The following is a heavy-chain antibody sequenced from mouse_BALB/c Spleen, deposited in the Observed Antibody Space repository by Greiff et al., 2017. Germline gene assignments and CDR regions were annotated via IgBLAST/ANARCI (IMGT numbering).Heavy chain of an antibody. CDR2: ISTYYGDA. J-gene: IGHJ2*01. CDR3: ARWGYYGSSPYYFDY. CDR1: GYTFTDYA. D-gene: IGHD1-1*01. V-gene: IGHV1S137*01. Sequence: QVQLKESGAELVRPGVSVKISCKGSGYTFTDYAMHWVKQSHAKSLEWIGVISTYYGDASYNQKFKGKATMTVDKSSSTAYMELARLTSEDSAIYYCARWGYYGSSPYYFDYWGQGTTLTVSS.